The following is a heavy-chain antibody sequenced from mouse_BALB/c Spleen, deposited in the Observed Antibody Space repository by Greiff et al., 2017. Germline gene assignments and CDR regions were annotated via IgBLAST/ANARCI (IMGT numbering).Heavy chain of an antibody. Sequence: QVQLQQSGPGLVQPSQSLSITCTVSGFSLTSYGVHWVRQSPGKGLEWLGVIWSGGSTDYNAAFISRLSISKDNSKSQVFFKMNSLQANDTAIYYCARNGETGTLRFAYWGQGTLVTVSA. J-gene: IGHJ3*01. CDR2: IWSGGST. V-gene: IGHV2-2*02. D-gene: IGHD4-1*01. CDR1: GFSLTSYG. CDR3: ARNGETGTLRFAY.